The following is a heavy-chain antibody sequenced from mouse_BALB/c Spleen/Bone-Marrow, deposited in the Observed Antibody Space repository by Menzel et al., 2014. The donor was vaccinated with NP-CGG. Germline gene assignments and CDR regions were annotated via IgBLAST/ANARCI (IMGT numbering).Heavy chain of an antibody. J-gene: IGHJ2*01. CDR1: GYTFTAYA. D-gene: IGHD1-1*01. V-gene: IGHV1-67*01. Sequence: QVQLKESGPELVRPGVSVKLSCKGSGYTFTAYAMHWVKQSHAKSLEWIGLISTYSGNTHYNQNFKGKATMTVDKSSSTAYMELARLTSEDSAIYYCARNFYGSSYFDYWGQGPTLTVSS. CDR2: ISTYSGNT. CDR3: ARNFYGSSYFDY.